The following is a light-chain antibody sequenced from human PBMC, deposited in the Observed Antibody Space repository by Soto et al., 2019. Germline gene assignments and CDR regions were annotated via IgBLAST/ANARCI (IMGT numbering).Light chain of an antibody. CDR2: GAS. CDR1: QSLNSSY. Sequence: DIVLTQSPGTLSFSPGERATLSCRASQSLNSSYLAWYQHKPGQAPRLLIYGASSRASAIPDKFSGSGSGTDFTLTISRLEPEDSAVYYCQQYGSFFGQGTKLEIK. V-gene: IGKV3-20*01. J-gene: IGKJ2*01. CDR3: QQYGSF.